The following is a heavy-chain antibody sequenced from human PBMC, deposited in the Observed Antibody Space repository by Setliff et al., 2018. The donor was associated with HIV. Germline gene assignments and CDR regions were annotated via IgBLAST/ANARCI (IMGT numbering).Heavy chain of an antibody. CDR1: GFTFSDYY. D-gene: IGHD6-19*01. CDR3: AKDKANVAVAGTLDY. J-gene: IGHJ4*02. CDR2: ISGSGGST. V-gene: IGHV3-23*01. Sequence: GGSLRLSCAASGFTFSDYYMSWIRQAPGKGLEWVSGISGSGGSTYYADSVKGRFTISRDNSKNTLYLQMNSLRTEDTALYYCAKDKANVAVAGTLDYWGQGTLVTVSS.